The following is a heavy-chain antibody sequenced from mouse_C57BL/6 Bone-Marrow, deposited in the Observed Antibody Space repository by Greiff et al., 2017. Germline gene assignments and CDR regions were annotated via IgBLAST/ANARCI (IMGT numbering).Heavy chain of an antibody. CDR2: IDPENGDT. Sequence: VHVKQSGAELVRPGASVKLSCTASGFNIKDDYMHWVKQRPEQGLEWIGWIDPENGDTEYASKFQGKATITVDTSSTTAYLQLSSLTSEDTAVYYCTRIAYWGQGTLVTVSA. CDR3: TRIAY. CDR1: GFNIKDDY. V-gene: IGHV14-4*01. J-gene: IGHJ3*01.